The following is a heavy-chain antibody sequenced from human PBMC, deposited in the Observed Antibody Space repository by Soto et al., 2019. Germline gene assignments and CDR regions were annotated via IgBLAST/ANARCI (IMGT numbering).Heavy chain of an antibody. CDR3: ARDLAVAINGYYYYYGMDV. V-gene: IGHV3-30-3*01. J-gene: IGHJ6*02. D-gene: IGHD6-19*01. CDR1: GFTFSSYA. Sequence: PGGSLRLSCAASGFTFSSYAMHWVRQAPGKGLEWVAVISYDGSNKYYADSVKGRFTISRDNSKNTLYLQMNSLRAEDTAVYYCARDLAVAINGYYYYYGMDVWGQGTTVTVS. CDR2: ISYDGSNK.